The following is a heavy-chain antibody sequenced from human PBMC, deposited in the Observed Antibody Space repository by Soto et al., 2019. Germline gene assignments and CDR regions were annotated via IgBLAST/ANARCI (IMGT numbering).Heavy chain of an antibody. CDR2: ISAYNGNT. J-gene: IGHJ4*02. D-gene: IGHD3-3*01. CDR1: GYTFTSYG. V-gene: IGHV1-18*01. CDR3: ARGSQTSGYYDFWSGYRTPFADY. Sequence: ASVKVSCKASGYTFTSYGISWVRQAPGQGLEWMGWISAYNGNTNYAQKLQGRVTMTTDTSTSTAYMELRSLRSDDTAVYYCARGSQTSGYYDFWSGYRTPFADYWGQGTLVTVSS.